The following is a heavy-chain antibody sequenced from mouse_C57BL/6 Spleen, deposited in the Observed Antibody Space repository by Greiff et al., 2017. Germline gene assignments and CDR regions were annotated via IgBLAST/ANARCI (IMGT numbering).Heavy chain of an antibody. CDR2: IYPGDGDT. CDR3: AKFITFDY. Sequence: QVQLQQSGPELVKPGASVKISCKASGYAFSSSWMNWVKQRPGKGLEWIGRIYPGDGDTNYNGKFKGKATLTADKSSSTAFMQLSSLTSEDSAVYFCAKFITFDYWGQGTTLTVSS. D-gene: IGHD1-1*01. V-gene: IGHV1-82*01. J-gene: IGHJ2*01. CDR1: GYAFSSSW.